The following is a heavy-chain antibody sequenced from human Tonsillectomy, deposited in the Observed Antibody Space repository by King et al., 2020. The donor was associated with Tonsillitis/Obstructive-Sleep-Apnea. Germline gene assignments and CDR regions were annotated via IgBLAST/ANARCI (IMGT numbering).Heavy chain of an antibody. V-gene: IGHV3-53*01. CDR1: GFTVSSNY. D-gene: IGHD2-8*01. J-gene: IGHJ6*02. CDR3: ASRDCTNGVCYYYYGMDV. Sequence: VQLVESGGGLIQPGGSLRLSCAASGFTVSSNYMSWVRQAPGKGLEXVSVXXXGGSTXYXXXVKGRFTISRDNSXNTLYLQMNSLRAEDTAVYYCASRDCTNGVCYYYYGMDVWGQGTTVTVSS. CDR2: XXXGGST.